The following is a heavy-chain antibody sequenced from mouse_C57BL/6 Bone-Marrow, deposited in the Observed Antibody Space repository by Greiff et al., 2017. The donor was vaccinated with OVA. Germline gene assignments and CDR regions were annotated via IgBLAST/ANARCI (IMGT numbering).Heavy chain of an antibody. Sequence: QVQLKESGAELVKPGASVKMSCKASGYTFTTYPIEWMKQNHGKSLEWIGNFHPYNDDTKYNEKFKGKATLTVEKSSSTVYLELSRLTSDDSAVYYCARRDSNWAWFAYWGQGTLVTVSA. V-gene: IGHV1-47*01. J-gene: IGHJ3*01. CDR1: GYTFTTYP. CDR2: FHPYNDDT. D-gene: IGHD4-1*01. CDR3: ARRDSNWAWFAY.